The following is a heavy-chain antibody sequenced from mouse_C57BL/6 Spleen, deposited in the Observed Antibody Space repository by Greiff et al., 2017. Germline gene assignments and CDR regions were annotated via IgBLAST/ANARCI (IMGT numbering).Heavy chain of an antibody. CDR3: ARGATVYYFDY. D-gene: IGHD1-1*01. CDR2: IDPSDSYT. Sequence: QVQLQQSGAELVMPGASVKLSCKASGYTFTSYWMHWVKQRPGQGLEWIGEIDPSDSYTNYNQKFKGKSTLTVDKSSSTAYMQLSSLTSEDSAVYYCARGATVYYFDYWGQGTTLTVSS. J-gene: IGHJ2*01. V-gene: IGHV1-69*01. CDR1: GYTFTSYW.